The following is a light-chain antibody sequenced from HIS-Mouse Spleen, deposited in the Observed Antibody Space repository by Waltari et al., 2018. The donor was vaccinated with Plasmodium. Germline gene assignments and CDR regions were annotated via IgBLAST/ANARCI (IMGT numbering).Light chain of an antibody. CDR2: DNN. V-gene: IGLV1-51*01. CDR3: GTWDSSLSAGVV. J-gene: IGLJ2*01. Sequence: QSVLTQPPSVSAVPGQKVTISCSGSSPNIGNNYVSWYQQLPGTAPKLLIYDNNKRPSGIPDRFSGSKSGTSATLGITGLQTGDEADYYCGTWDSSLSAGVVFGGGTKLTVL. CDR1: SPNIGNNY.